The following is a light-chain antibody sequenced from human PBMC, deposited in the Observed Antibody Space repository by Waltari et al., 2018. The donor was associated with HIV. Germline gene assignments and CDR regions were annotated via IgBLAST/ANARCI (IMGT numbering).Light chain of an antibody. V-gene: IGLV2-14*01. J-gene: IGLJ3*02. Sequence: QSALTQPASVSGSPGPSITISCPGPNSDVGGYHYFSWYQHHPGKAPKLIIYEVTNRPSGVSNRFSGSKSGNTASLTISGLQAEDEADYYCNSYTTGTAWVFGGGTKLTVL. CDR1: NSDVGGYHY. CDR2: EVT. CDR3: NSYTTGTAWV.